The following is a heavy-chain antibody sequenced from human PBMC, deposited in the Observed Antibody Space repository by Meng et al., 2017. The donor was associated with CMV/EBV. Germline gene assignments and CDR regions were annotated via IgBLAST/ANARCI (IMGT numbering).Heavy chain of an antibody. J-gene: IGHJ4*02. Sequence: QRVQSGVGGKDAGASGSASLTAAGATICRYAISCVRQAPGKGLEWMGGIIPIFGTANYAQKFQGRVTITADESTSTAYMELSSLRSEDTAVYYCARDPNSSSSWGQGTLVTVSS. CDR3: ARDPNSSSS. D-gene: IGHD6-6*01. CDR2: IIPIFGTA. V-gene: IGHV1-69*01. CDR1: GATICRYA.